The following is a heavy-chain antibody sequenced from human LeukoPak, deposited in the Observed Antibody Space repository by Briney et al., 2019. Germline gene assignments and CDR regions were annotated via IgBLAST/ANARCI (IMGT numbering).Heavy chain of an antibody. CDR2: FDPEDGET. D-gene: IGHD2-2*01. CDR1: GYTLTELS. V-gene: IGHV1-24*01. J-gene: IGHJ5*02. Sequence: GASVKVSCKVSGYTLTELSMHWVRQAPGKGLEWMGGFDPEDGETIYAQKFQGRVTMTEDTSTDTAYMELSSLRSEDTAVYYCATVRLIDIVVVPAAVGFDPWGQGTLVTVSS. CDR3: ATVRLIDIVVVPAAVGFDP.